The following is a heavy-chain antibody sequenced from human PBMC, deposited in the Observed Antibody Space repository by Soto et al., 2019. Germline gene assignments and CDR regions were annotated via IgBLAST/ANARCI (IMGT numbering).Heavy chain of an antibody. CDR2: ISAYNGNT. CDR1: GYTFTSYG. V-gene: IGHV1-18*01. CDR3: ARVPDIVVVPAALRLFDY. J-gene: IGHJ4*02. D-gene: IGHD2-2*01. Sequence: ASVKVSCKASGYTFTSYGISWVRQAPGQGXEWMGWISAYNGNTNYAQKLQGRVTMTTDTSTSTAYMELRSLRSDDTAVYYCARVPDIVVVPAALRLFDYWGQGTLVTVFS.